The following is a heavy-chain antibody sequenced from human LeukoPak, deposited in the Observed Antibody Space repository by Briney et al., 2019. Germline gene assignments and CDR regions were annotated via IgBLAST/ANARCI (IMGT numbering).Heavy chain of an antibody. D-gene: IGHD3-3*01. CDR2: IYSDGSST. CDR1: GFTFSSYS. Sequence: GGSLRLSCAASGFTFSSYSMNWVRQAPGKGLVWVSRIYSDGSSTSYADSVKGRVIISRDSAKNTVYLQVNSLRAEDTAVYYCAIGFYGFSYWGQGTLVTVPS. J-gene: IGHJ4*02. V-gene: IGHV3-74*01. CDR3: AIGFYGFSY.